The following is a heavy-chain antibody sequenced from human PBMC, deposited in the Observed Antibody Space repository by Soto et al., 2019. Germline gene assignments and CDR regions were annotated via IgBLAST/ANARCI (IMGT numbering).Heavy chain of an antibody. CDR3: ARDRAAVAGTKTFDY. J-gene: IGHJ4*02. V-gene: IGHV4-38-2*02. Sequence: PSETLSLTCAVSGYSISSGYYWGWIRRPTVKGLEWIGSIYHSGRTYYNPSLKSRVTISVDTSKNQFSLKLSPVSAADTAVYYCARDRAAVAGTKTFDYWGQGTLVTVSS. CDR1: GYSISSGYY. CDR2: IYHSGRT. D-gene: IGHD6-19*01.